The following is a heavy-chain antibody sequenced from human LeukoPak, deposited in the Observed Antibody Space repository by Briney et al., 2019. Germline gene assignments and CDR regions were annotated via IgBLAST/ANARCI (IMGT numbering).Heavy chain of an antibody. J-gene: IGHJ4*02. CDR2: ISGSGGST. CDR3: AKDPRRGIAAAGRAQYYFDY. D-gene: IGHD6-13*01. Sequence: GGSLRLSCAASGFTFSSYAMSWVRQAPGKGLEWVSAISGSGGSTHYADSVKGRFTISRDNSKNTLYLQMNSLRAEDTAVYYCAKDPRRGIAAAGRAQYYFDYWGQGTLVTVSS. V-gene: IGHV3-23*01. CDR1: GFTFSSYA.